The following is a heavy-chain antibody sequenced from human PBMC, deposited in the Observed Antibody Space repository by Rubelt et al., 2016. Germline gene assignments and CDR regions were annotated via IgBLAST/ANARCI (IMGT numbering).Heavy chain of an antibody. CDR1: GGSISSSSYY. D-gene: IGHD2-15*01. Sequence: QLQLQESGPGLVKPSETLSLTCTVSGGSISSSSYYWGWIRQPPGKGLEWIGYIYYSGSTNYNPSLKSRVTISVDTSKNQFSLNLGSVTAADTAVYYCARGRYCSGGSCYLGDYWGQGTLVTVSS. CDR2: IYYSGST. J-gene: IGHJ4*02. V-gene: IGHV4-61*05. CDR3: ARGRYCSGGSCYLGDY.